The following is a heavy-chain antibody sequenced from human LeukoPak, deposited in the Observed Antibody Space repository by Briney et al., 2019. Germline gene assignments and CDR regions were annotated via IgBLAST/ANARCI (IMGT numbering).Heavy chain of an antibody. V-gene: IGHV4-59*01. Sequence: SETLSLTCTVSGGSISSYFWSWIRQPPGKGLEGIGYIYYTGSTYYNPSLKSRVTILVDSSKNQFSLKLSSLTAADTAVYYCARDVDCTNDGSPQSGLAYWGQGALVTVSS. CDR1: GGSISSYF. CDR3: ARDVDCTNDGSPQSGLAY. CDR2: IYYTGST. J-gene: IGHJ4*02. D-gene: IGHD2-8*01.